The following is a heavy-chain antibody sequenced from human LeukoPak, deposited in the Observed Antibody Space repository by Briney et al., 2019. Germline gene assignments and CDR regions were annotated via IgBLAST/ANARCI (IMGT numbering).Heavy chain of an antibody. V-gene: IGHV3-21*01. CDR1: GFTFSSYE. CDR3: ARDRGAYCGGDCYLGFDY. D-gene: IGHD2-21*02. CDR2: IAGSSGYI. Sequence: PGGSLRLSCAASGFTFSSYEMNWVRQAPGKGLEWVSSIAGSSGYISYADSAKGRFTISRDNAKKSLYLQMTSLTAEDTAVYYCARDRGAYCGGDCYLGFDYWGRGTLVTVSS. J-gene: IGHJ4*01.